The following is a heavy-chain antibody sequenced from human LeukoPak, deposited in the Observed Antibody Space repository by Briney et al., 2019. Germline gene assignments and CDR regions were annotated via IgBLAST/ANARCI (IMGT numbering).Heavy chain of an antibody. J-gene: IGHJ5*02. CDR2: IIPILGIA. Sequence: ASVKVSCKASGGTFSSYAISWVRQAPGQGLEWMGRIIPILGIANYAQKFQGRVTITADKPTSTAYMELSSLRSEDTAVYYCARDADKVGATLLFDPWGQGTLVTVSS. V-gene: IGHV1-69*04. D-gene: IGHD1-26*01. CDR3: ARDADKVGATLLFDP. CDR1: GGTFSSYA.